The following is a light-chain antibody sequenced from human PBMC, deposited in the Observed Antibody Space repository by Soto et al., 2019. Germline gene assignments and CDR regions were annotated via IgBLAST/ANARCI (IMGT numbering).Light chain of an antibody. CDR3: SSYTSSSTYV. CDR1: SSDVGGYNY. V-gene: IGLV2-14*01. Sequence: QSARTQPASVSGSPGQSITISCTGTSSDVGGYNYVSWYQQHPGKAPKLMIYDVSNRPSGVSNRFSGSKSGNTASLTISGLQAEDEADYYCSSYTSSSTYVFGTGTQLTVL. CDR2: DVS. J-gene: IGLJ1*01.